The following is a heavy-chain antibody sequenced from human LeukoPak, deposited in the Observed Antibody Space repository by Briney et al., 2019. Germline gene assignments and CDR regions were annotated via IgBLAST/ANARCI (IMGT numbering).Heavy chain of an antibody. Sequence: GSLRLSCAASGFRISDYWMNWVRQAPGKGREWVANIHQGGSQTYYADSAKGRFTISRDNAKNSLYLQMDSLRGEDTAVYFCANHPSDGREFYWGQGTLVTVSS. CDR2: IHQGGSQT. V-gene: IGHV3-7*01. J-gene: IGHJ4*02. D-gene: IGHD2-21*01. CDR1: GFRISDYW. CDR3: ANHPSDGREFY.